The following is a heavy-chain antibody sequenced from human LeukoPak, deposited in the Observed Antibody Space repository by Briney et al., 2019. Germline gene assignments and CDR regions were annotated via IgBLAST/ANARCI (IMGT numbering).Heavy chain of an antibody. CDR2: VYYSGST. CDR1: GGSISSFY. V-gene: IGHV4-59*01. Sequence: KASETLSLTCTVSGGSISSFYWSWIRQPPGKGLEWIGCVYYSGSTNYNPSLKSRVTISVDTSKNQFSLKLSSVTAADTAVYYCAKSRSGTAWYFDLWGRGTLVTVSS. J-gene: IGHJ2*01. D-gene: IGHD3-10*01. CDR3: AKSRSGTAWYFDL.